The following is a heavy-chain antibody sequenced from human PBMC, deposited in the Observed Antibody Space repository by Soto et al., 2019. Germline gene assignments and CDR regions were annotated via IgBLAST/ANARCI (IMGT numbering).Heavy chain of an antibody. J-gene: IGHJ6*02. V-gene: IGHV4-31*03. CDR2: IYHSGTT. D-gene: IGHD3-10*01. CDR3: ARDEEHGSGPSGGMDV. Sequence: QVQLQESGPGLVKPSETLSLSCNVSGGSISSDDFFWSWVRQHPARGREWIGYIYHSGTTYYNPSLQSRITISVDTSKNQFSRKLLSVTAAETAGYFCARDEEHGSGPSGGMDVWGQGTAVTVS. CDR1: GGSISSDDFF.